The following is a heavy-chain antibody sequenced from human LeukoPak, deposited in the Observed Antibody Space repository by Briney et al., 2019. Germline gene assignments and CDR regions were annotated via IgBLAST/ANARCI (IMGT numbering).Heavy chain of an antibody. CDR2: INPSGGST. V-gene: IGHV1-46*01. D-gene: IGHD3-10*01. J-gene: IGHJ6*02. CDR1: GYTFTSYY. CDR3: ARAHVLLWFGAPGYYGMDV. Sequence: ASVKVSCKASGYTFTSYYMHWVRQAPGQGLEGMGIINPSGGSTSYAQKFQGRVTMTRDTSTSTVYMELSSLRSEDTAVYYCARAHVLLWFGAPGYYGMDVWGQGTTVTVSS.